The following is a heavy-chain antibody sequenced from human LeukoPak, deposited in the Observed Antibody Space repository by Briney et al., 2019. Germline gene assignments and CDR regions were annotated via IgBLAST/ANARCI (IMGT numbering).Heavy chain of an antibody. CDR1: GYTFTGYY. Sequence: EASVKVSCKASGYTFTGYYMHWVRQAPGQGLEWMGWINPNSGGTNYAQKFQGRVTMTRDTSISTAYMELSRLRSDDTAVYYCAREDCSSTSCYRRVLNAFDIWGQGTMVTVSS. CDR2: INPNSGGT. J-gene: IGHJ3*02. CDR3: AREDCSSTSCYRRVLNAFDI. V-gene: IGHV1-2*02. D-gene: IGHD2-2*02.